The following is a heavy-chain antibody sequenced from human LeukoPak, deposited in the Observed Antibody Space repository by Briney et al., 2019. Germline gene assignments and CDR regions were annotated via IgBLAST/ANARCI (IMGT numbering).Heavy chain of an antibody. CDR2: IIPIFGTA. Sequence: SVKVSCKASGGTFSSYAISWVRQAPGQGLEWMGGIIPIFGTANYAQKFQGRVTITADESTSTAYMELSSLRSEDTAVYYCARDKFANGGYSGYATGYYYYGMGVWGQGTTVTVSS. J-gene: IGHJ6*02. D-gene: IGHD5-12*01. CDR3: ARDKFANGGYSGYATGYYYYGMGV. V-gene: IGHV1-69*13. CDR1: GGTFSSYA.